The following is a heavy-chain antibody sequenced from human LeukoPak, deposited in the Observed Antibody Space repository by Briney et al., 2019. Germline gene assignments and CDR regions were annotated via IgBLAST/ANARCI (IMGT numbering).Heavy chain of an antibody. CDR3: ARDSEGYCSGGSCYRNFYYFDY. D-gene: IGHD2-15*01. Sequence: ASVKVSCKASGGTFTSYGISWVRQAPGQGLEWMGWISAYNGNTNYAQKLQGRVTMTTDTSTSTAYMELRSLRSDDTAVYYCARDSEGYCSGGSCYRNFYYFDYWGQGTLVTVSS. CDR2: ISAYNGNT. V-gene: IGHV1-18*01. J-gene: IGHJ4*02. CDR1: GGTFTSYG.